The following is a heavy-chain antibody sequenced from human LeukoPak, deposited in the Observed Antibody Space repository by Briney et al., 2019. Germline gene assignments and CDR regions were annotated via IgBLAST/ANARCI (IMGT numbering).Heavy chain of an antibody. Sequence: GASVKVSCKASGYTFTDYYIHWVRQAPGQGLEWMGWIHPPSGGTNYAEKLQGRVTMTRDTSISAAYMELTRLTSDDAGVYYCVRDPGWLQIDYWGQGKLLTVSS. J-gene: IGHJ4*02. CDR3: VRDPGWLQIDY. CDR1: GYTFTDYY. CDR2: IHPPSGGT. V-gene: IGHV1-2*02. D-gene: IGHD5-24*01.